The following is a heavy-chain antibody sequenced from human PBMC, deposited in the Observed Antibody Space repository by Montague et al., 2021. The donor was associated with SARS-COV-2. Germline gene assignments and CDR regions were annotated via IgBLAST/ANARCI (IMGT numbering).Heavy chain of an antibody. CDR2: IRTTGHT. CDR1: GASISTGIYY. CDR3: ARFGGGTLEFDL. D-gene: IGHD3-10*01. J-gene: IGHJ4*02. Sequence: TLSLTCTVSGASISTGIYYWSWIRQPAGKGLEWIGSIRTTGHTDYNSSLESRVLMSVDTYTNQFSLSLTSVTAADTAVYFCARFGGGTLEFDLWGQGTLVTVSS. V-gene: IGHV4-61*02.